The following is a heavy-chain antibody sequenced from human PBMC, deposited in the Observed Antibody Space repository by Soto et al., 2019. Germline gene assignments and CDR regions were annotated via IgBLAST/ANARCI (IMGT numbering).Heavy chain of an antibody. J-gene: IGHJ3*02. CDR3: ARDRITLANDAFDI. D-gene: IGHD3-10*01. V-gene: IGHV4-4*07. Sequence: SETLSLTCTVSGGSISSYYWSWIRQPAGKGLEWIGRIYTSGSTNYNPSLKSRVTMSVDTSKNQFSLNLSSVTAAADTVVYYCARDRITLANDAFDIWGQGTMVTVSS. CDR2: IYTSGST. CDR1: GGSISSYY.